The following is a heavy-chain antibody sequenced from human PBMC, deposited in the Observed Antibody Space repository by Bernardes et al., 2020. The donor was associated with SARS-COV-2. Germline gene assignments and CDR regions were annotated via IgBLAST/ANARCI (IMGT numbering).Heavy chain of an antibody. J-gene: IGHJ4*02. CDR3: ARDRWGVGAAGFDY. D-gene: IGHD6-13*01. CDR2: IYYSGST. V-gene: IGHV4-59*01. CDR1: GGSISVYY. Sequence: ETLSLTCTVSGGSISVYYWSWIRQPPGKEPEWIGSIYYSGSTYHNPSLKSRVTMSVDMPKNQFSLKLRSVNTADTAVYYCARDRWGVGAAGFDYWGQGTLVTVSS.